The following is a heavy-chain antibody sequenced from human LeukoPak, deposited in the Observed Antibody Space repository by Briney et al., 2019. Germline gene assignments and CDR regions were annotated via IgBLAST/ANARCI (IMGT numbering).Heavy chain of an antibody. Sequence: SVKVSCKASGGTFSSYAISWVRQAPGQELEWMGGIIPIFGTANYAQKFQGRVTITTDESTSTAYMELSSLRSEDTAVYYCASPSRPYDSSGSMFQHWGQGTLVTVSS. J-gene: IGHJ1*01. CDR1: GGTFSSYA. D-gene: IGHD3-22*01. CDR2: IIPIFGTA. CDR3: ASPSRPYDSSGSMFQH. V-gene: IGHV1-69*05.